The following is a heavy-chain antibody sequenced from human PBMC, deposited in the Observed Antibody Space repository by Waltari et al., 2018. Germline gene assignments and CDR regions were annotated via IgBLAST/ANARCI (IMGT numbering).Heavy chain of an antibody. J-gene: IGHJ4*02. D-gene: IGHD1-26*01. Sequence: EVQLVESGGGLVQPGGSLRLSCAASGFTFSSYWMSWVRQAPGKGLGWVANIKQDGSEKYYVDSVKGRFTISRDNSKNTLYLQMNSLRAEDTAVYYCAKGLTGELLLDYWGQGTLVTVSS. CDR3: AKGLTGELLLDY. V-gene: IGHV3-7*03. CDR2: IKQDGSEK. CDR1: GFTFSSYW.